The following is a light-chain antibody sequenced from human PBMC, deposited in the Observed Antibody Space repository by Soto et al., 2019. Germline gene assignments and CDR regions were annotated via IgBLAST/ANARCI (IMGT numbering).Light chain of an antibody. CDR2: GAS. CDR3: QQYNNWET. Sequence: EIVMTQSPATLSVSPGERATLSCRASQSVSSNLAWYQQKPGQAPRLLIYGASTRATGIPARFSGSGSGTEFTFTISSLQSEDFAVYYCQQYNNWETFGQGTKLEIK. CDR1: QSVSSN. J-gene: IGKJ2*01. V-gene: IGKV3-15*01.